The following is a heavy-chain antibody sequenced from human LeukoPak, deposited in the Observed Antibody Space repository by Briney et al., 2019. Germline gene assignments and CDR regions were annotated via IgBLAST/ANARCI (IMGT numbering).Heavy chain of an antibody. D-gene: IGHD2-2*01. J-gene: IGHJ4*02. CDR2: IIPIFGTA. CDR3: ARADRYCSKTNCYYYFDY. Sequence: SVKVSCKASGGTFSSYAISWVRQAPGQGLEWMGGIIPIFGTANYAQKFQGRVTITTDDSTSTSYMELRSLRSEDTAVYYCARADRYCSKTNCYYYFDYWGQGTLVTVSS. V-gene: IGHV1-69*05. CDR1: GGTFSSYA.